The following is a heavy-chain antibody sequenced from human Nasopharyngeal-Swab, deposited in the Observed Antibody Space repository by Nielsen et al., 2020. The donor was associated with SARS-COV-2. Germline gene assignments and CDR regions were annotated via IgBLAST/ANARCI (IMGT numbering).Heavy chain of an antibody. Sequence: GESLKISCAVSGFTVSSNYMSWVRQAPGKGLERVSVIYCGDSTYYADSVRGRFTVTRHISENTLYLQMNSLRAEDTAVYYCASSPSRGWYEYHLDNWGQGTLVTVSS. V-gene: IGHV3-53*04. CDR2: IYCGDST. CDR3: ASSPSRGWYEYHLDN. J-gene: IGHJ4*02. D-gene: IGHD6-19*01. CDR1: GFTVSSNY.